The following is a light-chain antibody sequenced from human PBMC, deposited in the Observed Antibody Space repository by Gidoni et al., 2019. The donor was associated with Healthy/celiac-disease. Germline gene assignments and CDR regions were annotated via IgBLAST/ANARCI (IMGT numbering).Light chain of an antibody. CDR3: QKYNSAPPYP. CDR1: QGISNY. CDR2: AAS. Sequence: DSQMTQSPSSLSASGGDRVTITCRASQGISNYLAWYQQEPGNVPKLLLYAASTLQSGVPSRFSGRGSGTDFTLTISSLQPEYVATYYCQKYNSAPPYPFGQGTQLEIK. V-gene: IGKV1-27*01. J-gene: IGKJ2*01.